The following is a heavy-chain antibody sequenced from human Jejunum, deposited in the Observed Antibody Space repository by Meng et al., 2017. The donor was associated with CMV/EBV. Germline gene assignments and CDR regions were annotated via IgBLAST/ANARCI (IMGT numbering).Heavy chain of an antibody. V-gene: IGHV1-18*01. D-gene: IGHD1-14*01. Sequence: QVQLVQSGAEVKKPGASVKVSCKASGYIFNNYGVSWVRQAPGQGPEWMGWISAYNGNTSYAQNFQGRFTMTTDTSTSTAYMELRSLRSDDTAVYYCARDLPGGTKGTWLDLWGQGTLVTVSS. CDR2: ISAYNGNT. J-gene: IGHJ5*02. CDR3: ARDLPGGTKGTWLDL. CDR1: GYIFNNYG.